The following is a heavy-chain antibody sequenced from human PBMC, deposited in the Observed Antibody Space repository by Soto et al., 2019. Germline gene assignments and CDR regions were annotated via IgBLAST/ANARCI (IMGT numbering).Heavy chain of an antibody. Sequence: QVQLVQSGAEVKKPGSSVKVSCKASGGTFSSYAISWVRQAPGQGLEWMGGIIPIFGTANYAQKFQGRVKITAAESTSTAYMELSSLRSEDTAVYYCAISRYCGGDCFPPYYYYGMDVWGQGTTVTVSS. CDR3: AISRYCGGDCFPPYYYYGMDV. J-gene: IGHJ6*02. V-gene: IGHV1-69*01. CDR2: IIPIFGTA. D-gene: IGHD2-21*02. CDR1: GGTFSSYA.